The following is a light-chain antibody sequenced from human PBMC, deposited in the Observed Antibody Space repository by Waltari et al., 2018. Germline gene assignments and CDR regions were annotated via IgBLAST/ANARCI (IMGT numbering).Light chain of an antibody. CDR2: GAS. V-gene: IGKV3-20*01. CDR1: QSISISY. J-gene: IGKJ4*01. Sequence: EIVLTQSPGTLSLSPGERATLSCRASQSISISYLAWYQQKPGQSPRLLLYGASSRATGIPDRFSGRVSGTDFTLTISSLQPEDFATSYCQQSDSLPLTFGGGTK. CDR3: QQSDSLPLT.